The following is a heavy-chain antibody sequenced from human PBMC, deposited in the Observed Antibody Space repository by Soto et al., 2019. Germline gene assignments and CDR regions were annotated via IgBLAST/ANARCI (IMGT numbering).Heavy chain of an antibody. CDR3: AREGRGYCSSTSCPGI. CDR2: IKQDGSEK. Sequence: PGGSLRLSCAASGFTFSNYWMSWVRQAPGKGLEWVANIKQDGSEKYYVDSVKGRFTISTDNAKNSLYLQMNSLRAEDTAVYYCAREGRGYCSSTSCPGIWGQGTLVTVSS. D-gene: IGHD2-2*01. J-gene: IGHJ4*02. CDR1: GFTFSNYW. V-gene: IGHV3-7*01.